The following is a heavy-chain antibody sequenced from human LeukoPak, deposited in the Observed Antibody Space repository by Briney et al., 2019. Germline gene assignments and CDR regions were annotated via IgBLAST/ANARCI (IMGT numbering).Heavy chain of an antibody. CDR2: IIPIFGTA. V-gene: IGHV1-69*06. Sequence: ASVKVSCKASGGTFSSYAISWVRQAPGQGLEWMGGIIPIFGTANYAQKFQGRVTITADKSTSTAYMELSSLRSEDTAVYYCARSHTAMVNDAFDIWGQGTMVTVSS. J-gene: IGHJ3*02. CDR3: ARSHTAMVNDAFDI. CDR1: GGTFSSYA. D-gene: IGHD5-18*01.